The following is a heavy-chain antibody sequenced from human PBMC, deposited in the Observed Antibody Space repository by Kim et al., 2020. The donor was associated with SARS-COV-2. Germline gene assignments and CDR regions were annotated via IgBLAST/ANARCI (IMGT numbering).Heavy chain of an antibody. CDR3: ATSFGGTWFGELLGVYYYYGMDV. J-gene: IGHJ6*02. D-gene: IGHD3-10*01. Sequence: SETLSLTCAVSGGSISSSNWWSWVRQPPGKGLEWIGEIYHSGSTNYNPSLKSRVTISVDKSKNQFSLKLSSVTAADTAVYYCATSFGGTWFGELLGVYYYYGMDVWGQGTTVTVSS. CDR1: GGSISSSNW. V-gene: IGHV4-4*02. CDR2: IYHSGST.